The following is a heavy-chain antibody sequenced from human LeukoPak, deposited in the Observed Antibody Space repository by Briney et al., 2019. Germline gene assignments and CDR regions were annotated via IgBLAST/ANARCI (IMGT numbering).Heavy chain of an antibody. Sequence: GGSLRLSCAGSGFIFSKYWMHWVRQVPGKGLFWVARISPGGSRISYADFVKGRFTISRDNAKNMAYLRMNSLRAEDTAVYYCASATNYDFWSGYYNLDYWGQGTLVTVSS. J-gene: IGHJ4*02. CDR1: GFIFSKYW. V-gene: IGHV3-74*01. D-gene: IGHD3-3*01. CDR3: ASATNYDFWSGYYNLDY. CDR2: ISPGGSRI.